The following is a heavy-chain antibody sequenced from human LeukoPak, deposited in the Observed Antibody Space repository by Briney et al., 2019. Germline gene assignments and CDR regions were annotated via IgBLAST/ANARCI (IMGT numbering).Heavy chain of an antibody. CDR3: ARGYSSSWYLD. D-gene: IGHD6-13*01. V-gene: IGHV3-21*01. CDR1: GFTFDDYG. J-gene: IGHJ4*02. Sequence: GGSLRLSCAASGFTFDDYGMSWVRQAPWKGLEFVSSISSSSSFIYYADSVKGRFTISRDNAKKSLSLQMNSLRADDTAVYYCARGYSSSWYLDWGQGTLVTVSS. CDR2: ISSSSSFI.